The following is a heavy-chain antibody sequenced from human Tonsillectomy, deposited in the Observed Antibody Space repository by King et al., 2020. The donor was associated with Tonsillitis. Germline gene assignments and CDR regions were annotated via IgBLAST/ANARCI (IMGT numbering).Heavy chain of an antibody. CDR1: GLNFRNTW. J-gene: IGHJ5*02. CDR2: IKSKSDGGTI. V-gene: IGHV3-15*01. CDR3: TTDPRS. Sequence: VQLVESGGGLVNFGGSLRLSCAASGLNFRNTWMSWVRQAPGKGLEWLGRIKSKSDGGTIDYAAPVKGRFTISRDDSKNTLYLQMNSLTTDDTAVYYCTTDPRSWGQGTLVTVSS.